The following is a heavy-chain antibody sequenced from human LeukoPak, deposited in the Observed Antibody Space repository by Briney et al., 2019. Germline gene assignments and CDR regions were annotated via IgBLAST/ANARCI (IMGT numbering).Heavy chain of an antibody. Sequence: ASVKVSCKASGYTFTGYYMHWVRQAPGQGLEWMGWINPNSGGTNYAQKFQGRVTMTRDTSISTAYMELSRLRSDDTAVYYCARGTVEKLLWFGELRSNWFDPWGQGTLVTVS. CDR3: ARGTVEKLLWFGELRSNWFDP. J-gene: IGHJ5*02. V-gene: IGHV1-2*02. CDR2: INPNSGGT. CDR1: GYTFTGYY. D-gene: IGHD3-10*01.